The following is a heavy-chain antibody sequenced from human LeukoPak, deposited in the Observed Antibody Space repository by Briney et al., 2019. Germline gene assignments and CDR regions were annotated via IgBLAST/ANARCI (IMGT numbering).Heavy chain of an antibody. V-gene: IGHV4-59*03. CDR2: IYNRDT. CDR3: AKNGRTWPS. J-gene: IGHJ5*02. CDR1: GASISSSY. D-gene: IGHD2-8*01. Sequence: PSETLSLTCSVSGASISSSYWSWLRQPPGKGLEWIAHIYNRDTNYNPSLQSRVTISLDTSKNQFSLKLTSVTAADTAVCYCAKNGRTWPSWGRGTLVTVSS.